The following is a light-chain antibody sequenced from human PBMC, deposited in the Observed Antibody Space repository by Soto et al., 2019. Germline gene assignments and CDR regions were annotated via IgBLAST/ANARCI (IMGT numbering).Light chain of an antibody. CDR2: DVS. CDR3: SSYTNSSTLGV. Sequence: QSALTQPASVSGSPGQSITISCTGTSSDVGGYNYVSWYQQHPGKAPKLIIYDVSNRPSGFSNRFSGSKSGNTASLTISGLQAEDESDYYCSSYTNSSTLGVFGGGPKLTVL. CDR1: SSDVGGYNY. V-gene: IGLV2-14*01. J-gene: IGLJ2*01.